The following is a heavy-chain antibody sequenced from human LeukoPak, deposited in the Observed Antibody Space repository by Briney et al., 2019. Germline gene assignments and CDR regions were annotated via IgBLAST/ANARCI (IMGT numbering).Heavy chain of an antibody. Sequence: GASLKVSCKASGYTFTSYAIHWVRQAPGQRLEWLGWINTGNGDTRYSQTFQGRVTITSDTSASTAYMELSSLRSEDTAVYYCARDLGSGSLHYWGQGTLVTVSS. J-gene: IGHJ4*02. D-gene: IGHD1-26*01. CDR3: ARDLGSGSLHY. CDR2: INTGNGDT. CDR1: GYTFTSYA. V-gene: IGHV1-3*04.